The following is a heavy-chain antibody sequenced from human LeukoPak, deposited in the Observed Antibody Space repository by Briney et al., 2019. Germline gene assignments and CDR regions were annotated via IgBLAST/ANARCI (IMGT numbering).Heavy chain of an antibody. J-gene: IGHJ3*01. CDR1: GFTFSSYG. D-gene: IGHD3-10*01. Sequence: GGSLRLSCAASGFTFSSYGMHWVRQAPGKGLEWVSYIRSSSDTIFYADSVKGRFTISRDNAKNSLYLQMNILRDEDTAVYYCARDRGIFDLWGQGTMVTVSS. CDR2: IRSSSDTI. CDR3: ARDRGIFDL. V-gene: IGHV3-48*02.